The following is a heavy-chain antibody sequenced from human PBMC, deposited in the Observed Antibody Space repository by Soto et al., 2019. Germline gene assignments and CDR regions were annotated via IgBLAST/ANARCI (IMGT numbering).Heavy chain of an antibody. Sequence: GGSLRLSCAASGFTFSSYSMNWVRQAPGKGLEWVSSISSSSSYIYYADSVKGRFTISRDNAKNSPYLQMNSLRAEDTAVYYCARPGIAAARGWVGSYYYYYMDVWGKGTTVTVSS. D-gene: IGHD6-13*01. CDR1: GFTFSSYS. CDR3: ARPGIAAARGWVGSYYYYYMDV. V-gene: IGHV3-21*01. J-gene: IGHJ6*03. CDR2: ISSSSSYI.